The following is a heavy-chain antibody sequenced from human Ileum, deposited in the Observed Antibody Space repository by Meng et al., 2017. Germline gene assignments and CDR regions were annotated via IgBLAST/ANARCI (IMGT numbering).Heavy chain of an antibody. D-gene: IGHD2/OR15-2a*01. CDR3: ATNKNKKIDY. Sequence: QVPLQASGAGLVGPWGTLSLTVFVSGDSISSSNWWNWVRQPPGKGLEWIGEIFHTGSTNYNPSLKSRVTISADKSKNQFSLNLSSVTAADTAAYYCATNKNKKIDYWGQGTLVTVSS. V-gene: IGHV4-4*02. J-gene: IGHJ4*02. CDR1: GDSISSSNW. CDR2: IFHTGST.